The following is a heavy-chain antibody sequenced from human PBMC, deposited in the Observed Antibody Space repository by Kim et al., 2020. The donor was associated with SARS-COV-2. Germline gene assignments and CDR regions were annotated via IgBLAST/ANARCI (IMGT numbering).Heavy chain of an antibody. D-gene: IGHD3-3*01. CDR3: ARACDFWSGYYFDY. Sequence: SETLSLTCTVSGGSISSYYWSWIRQPPGKGLEWIGYIYYSGSTNYNPSPKSRVTISVDTSKNQFSLKLSSVTAADTVVYYCARACDFWSGYYFDYWGQGTLVTVSS. J-gene: IGHJ4*02. CDR1: GGSISSYY. CDR2: IYYSGST. V-gene: IGHV4-59*13.